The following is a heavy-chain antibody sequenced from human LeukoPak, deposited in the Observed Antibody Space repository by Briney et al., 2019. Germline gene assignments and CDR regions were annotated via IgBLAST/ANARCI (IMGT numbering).Heavy chain of an antibody. Sequence: GGSLRLSCAASGFTFSSYAMHWVRQAPGKGLEWVAVISYDGSNKYYADSVKGRFTISRDNSKNTLYLQMNSLRAEDTAVYYCARDGGYSSSWTLGDFDYWGQGTLVTVSS. J-gene: IGHJ4*02. CDR3: ARDGGYSSSWTLGDFDY. D-gene: IGHD6-13*01. CDR1: GFTFSSYA. V-gene: IGHV3-30-3*01. CDR2: ISYDGSNK.